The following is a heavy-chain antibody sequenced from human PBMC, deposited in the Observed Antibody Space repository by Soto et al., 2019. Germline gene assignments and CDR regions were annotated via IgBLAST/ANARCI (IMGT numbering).Heavy chain of an antibody. Sequence: GASVKVSCKASGGTFSSYTISWVRQAPGQGLEWMGRIIPILGIANYAQKFQGRVTITADKSTSTAYMELSSLRSEDTAVYYCASLRRIYDSSGYSDYWGQGTLVTVSS. J-gene: IGHJ4*02. V-gene: IGHV1-69*02. CDR2: IIPILGIA. D-gene: IGHD3-22*01. CDR1: GGTFSSYT. CDR3: ASLRRIYDSSGYSDY.